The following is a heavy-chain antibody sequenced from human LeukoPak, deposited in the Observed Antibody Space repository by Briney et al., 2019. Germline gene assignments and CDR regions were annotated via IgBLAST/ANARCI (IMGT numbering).Heavy chain of an antibody. CDR3: ASGLISSYSSGWYYFDY. Sequence: GGSLRLSCAASGFTFSSYWMSWVRQAPGKGLEWVANIKQDGSEKYYVDSVKGRFTISRDNAKNSLYLQMNSLRAEDTAVYYCASGLISSYSSGWYYFDYWGQGTLVTVSS. V-gene: IGHV3-7*01. J-gene: IGHJ4*02. CDR1: GFTFSSYW. D-gene: IGHD6-19*01. CDR2: IKQDGSEK.